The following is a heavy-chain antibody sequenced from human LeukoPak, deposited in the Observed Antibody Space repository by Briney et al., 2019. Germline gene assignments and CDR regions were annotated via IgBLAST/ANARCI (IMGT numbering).Heavy chain of an antibody. CDR2: IIPIFGTA. V-gene: IGHV1-69*13. J-gene: IGHJ6*03. CDR1: GGTFSSYA. CDR3: ARNPAAPSHYYYYYMDV. Sequence: SVEVSCKASGGTFSSYAISWVRQAPGQGLEWMGGIIPIFGTANYAQKFQGRVTITADESTSTAYMELSSLRSEDTAVYYCARNPAAPSHYYYYYMDVWGKGTTVTVSS. D-gene: IGHD2-2*01.